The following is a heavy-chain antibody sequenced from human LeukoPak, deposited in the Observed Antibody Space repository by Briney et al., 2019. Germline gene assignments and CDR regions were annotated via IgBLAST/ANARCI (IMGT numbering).Heavy chain of an antibody. Sequence: GGSLRLSCAASGFTFSSYGIHWVRQAPGKGLEWVAVIWYDGSNKYYADSVKGRFTISRDNSKNTLYLQMNSLRAEDTAVYYCAREELVVVPAALDYWGQGTLVTVSS. D-gene: IGHD2-2*01. V-gene: IGHV3-33*01. J-gene: IGHJ4*02. CDR3: AREELVVVPAALDY. CDR1: GFTFSSYG. CDR2: IWYDGSNK.